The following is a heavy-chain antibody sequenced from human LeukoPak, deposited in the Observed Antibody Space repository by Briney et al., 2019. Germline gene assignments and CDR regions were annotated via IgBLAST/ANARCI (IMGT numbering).Heavy chain of an antibody. CDR2: INHSGST. Sequence: PSETLSLTCAVYGGSFSGYYWSWIRQPPGKGLEGIGEINHSGSTNYNPSLKSRVTISVDTSKNQFSLKLSSVTAADTAVYYCARESIAVAGFPFDYWGQGTLVTVSS. V-gene: IGHV4-34*01. J-gene: IGHJ4*02. D-gene: IGHD6-19*01. CDR3: ARESIAVAGFPFDY. CDR1: GGSFSGYY.